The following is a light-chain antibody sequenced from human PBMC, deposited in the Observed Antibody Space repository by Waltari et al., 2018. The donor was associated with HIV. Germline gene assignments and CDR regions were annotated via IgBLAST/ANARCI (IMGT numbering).Light chain of an antibody. J-gene: IGLJ3*02. Sequence: QSALTQPPSASGSPGQSVTISCTGTSSDFGAYIYVSWYQHHPGKAPKLIIYEFNKRPSGVPDRFSGSKSGNTASLTVSGLQAEDEADYYCTFFAGNNRLFGGGTKLTVL. V-gene: IGLV2-8*01. CDR1: SSDFGAYIY. CDR3: TFFAGNNRL. CDR2: EFN.